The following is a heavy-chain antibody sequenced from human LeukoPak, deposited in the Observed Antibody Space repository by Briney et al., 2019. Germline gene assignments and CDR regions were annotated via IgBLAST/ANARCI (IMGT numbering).Heavy chain of an antibody. J-gene: IGHJ4*02. CDR3: ATSPSATFDY. CDR2: IRYDGSNK. V-gene: IGHV3-30*02. Sequence: GGSLRLSCAASGFIFSNYGMHWVRQTPGKGLEWVAFIRYDGSNKYYADSVKGRFTISRDNSKNTLYVQMNSLRAEDTAVYYCATSPSATFDYWGQGTLVTVSS. D-gene: IGHD1-26*01. CDR1: GFIFSNYG.